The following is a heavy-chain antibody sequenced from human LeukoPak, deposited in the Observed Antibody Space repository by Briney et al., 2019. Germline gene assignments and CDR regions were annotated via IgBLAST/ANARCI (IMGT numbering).Heavy chain of an antibody. CDR2: MNPNSGNT. Sequence: GASVKVSCKASGYTFTCYGINWVRQATGQGLEWMGWMNPNSGNTGYAQKFQGRVTMTRNTSISTAYMELSSLRSEDTAVYYCARASHKVIWFRAYYFDYWGQGTLVTVSS. V-gene: IGHV1-8*02. CDR1: GYTFTCYG. CDR3: ARASHKVIWFRAYYFDY. D-gene: IGHD3-10*01. J-gene: IGHJ4*02.